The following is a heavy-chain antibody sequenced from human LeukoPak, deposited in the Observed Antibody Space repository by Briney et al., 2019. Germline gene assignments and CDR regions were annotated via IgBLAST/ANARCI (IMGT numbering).Heavy chain of an antibody. V-gene: IGHV3-30-3*01. D-gene: IGHD3-22*01. CDR2: ISYDGSNK. CDR3: GRGLGSYDSSELTWPMISL. Sequence: GGSLRLSCAASGFTFSSYAMHWVRQAPGKGLEWVAVISYDGSNKYYADSVKGRFTISRDNSKNTLYLQMNSLRSEDTAVYYCGRGLGSYDSSELTWPMISLWGQGTQVTVSS. CDR1: GFTFSSYA. J-gene: IGHJ4*02.